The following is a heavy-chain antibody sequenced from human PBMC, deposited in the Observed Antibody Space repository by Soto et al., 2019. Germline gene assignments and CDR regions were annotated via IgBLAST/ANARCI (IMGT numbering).Heavy chain of an antibody. CDR2: IYPGDSDT. V-gene: IGHV5-51*01. J-gene: IGHJ6*02. CDR3: ARHARAHSYYYGMDV. CDR1: GYSFTSYW. Sequence: PGESLKISCKGSGYSFTSYWIGWVRQMPGKGLEWMGIIYPGDSDTRYSPSFQGQVTISADKSISTAYLQWSSLKASDIAMYYCARHARAHSYYYGMDVWGQGTTVTVSS.